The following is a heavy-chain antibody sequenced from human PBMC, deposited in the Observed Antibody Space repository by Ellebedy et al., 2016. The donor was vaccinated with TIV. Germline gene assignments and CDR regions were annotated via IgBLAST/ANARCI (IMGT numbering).Heavy chain of an antibody. D-gene: IGHD3-3*01. CDR3: ARHVDGFFLDY. CDR1: GGSISSYY. CDR2: IYNSGST. Sequence: MPSETLSLTCSVSGGSISSYYWSWIRQPPGKGLEWIGYIYNSGSTKYKPSLKSRVTISVNTSKNQFSLKVSSVTAADTAVYYCARHVDGFFLDYWGQGTLVTVSS. J-gene: IGHJ4*02. V-gene: IGHV4-59*08.